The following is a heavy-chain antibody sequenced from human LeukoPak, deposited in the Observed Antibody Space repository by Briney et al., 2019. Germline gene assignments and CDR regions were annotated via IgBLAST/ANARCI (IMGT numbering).Heavy chain of an antibody. CDR1: GYTFTGYY. CDR2: INPNSGGT. D-gene: IGHD2-2*01. V-gene: IGHV1-2*02. CDR3: ARAGRVSIVVVPAANLPDS. J-gene: IGHJ4*02. Sequence: GASVKVSCKASGYTFTGYYMHWVRQAPGQGLEWMGWINPNSGGTNYAQKFQGRVTMTRDTSISTAYMELSGLRSDDTAVYYCARAGRVSIVVVPAANLPDSWGQGTLVTVSS.